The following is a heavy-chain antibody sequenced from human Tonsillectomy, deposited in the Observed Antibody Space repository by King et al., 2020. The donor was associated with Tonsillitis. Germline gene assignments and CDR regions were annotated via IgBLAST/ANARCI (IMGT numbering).Heavy chain of an antibody. D-gene: IGHD2-8*02. V-gene: IGHV3-13*01. J-gene: IGHJ6*03. CDR3: ARGREALVCYYYYMDV. CDR2: IGKVGDT. Sequence: EVQLVESGGGLVQPGGSLRLSCAASGFTFSGYDMHWVRQATGKGLEWVAGIGKVGDTYYPGSVKGRFTISRENAKNSLYLEVNTLRAEDTAVYYCARGREALVCYYYYMDVWGKGTTVTVSS. CDR1: GFTFSGYD.